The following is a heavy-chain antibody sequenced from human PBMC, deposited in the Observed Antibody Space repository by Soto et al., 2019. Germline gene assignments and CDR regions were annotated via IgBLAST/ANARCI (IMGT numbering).Heavy chain of an antibody. D-gene: IGHD4-17*01. Sequence: PGGSLRLSCAASGFTISSHWMHWVRQAPGKGLVWVSRINSDGSSTSYADSVKGRFTISRDNAKNTLYLQMNSLRAEDTAVYYCARVPGHHDYGGKSPYYFDYWGQGTLVTVSS. CDR3: ARVPGHHDYGGKSPYYFDY. CDR1: GFTISSHW. CDR2: INSDGSST. V-gene: IGHV3-74*01. J-gene: IGHJ4*02.